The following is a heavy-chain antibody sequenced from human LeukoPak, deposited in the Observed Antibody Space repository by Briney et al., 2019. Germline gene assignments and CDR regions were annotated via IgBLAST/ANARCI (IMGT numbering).Heavy chain of an antibody. CDR3: VKDRKNNHDKWGSFDP. J-gene: IGHJ5*02. CDR1: GFTFDDYA. D-gene: IGHD7-27*01. CDR2: ISWNSGSI. Sequence: GRSLRLSCAASGFTFDDYAMHWVRQVLGKGLEWVSGISWNSGSIDYADSVKGRFTISRDNAKNSLYLQMNSLRPEDTALYYCVKDRKNNHDKWGSFDPWGQGTLVTVSS. V-gene: IGHV3-9*01.